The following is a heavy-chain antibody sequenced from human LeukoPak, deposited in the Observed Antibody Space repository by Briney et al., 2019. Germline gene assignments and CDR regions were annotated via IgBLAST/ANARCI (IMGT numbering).Heavy chain of an antibody. Sequence: SETLSLTCTVSGGSINSGTHYWGWVRQPPGKGLEWIGSIFYRGTTFYSPSLKSRVTVSIDTSKNQFSLKLNSVTAADTAVYYCARHDYDLLTGYTINWFDPWGQGTLVTVSS. CDR2: IFYRGTT. J-gene: IGHJ5*02. D-gene: IGHD3-9*01. CDR3: ARHDYDLLTGYTINWFDP. CDR1: GGSINSGTHY. V-gene: IGHV4-39*01.